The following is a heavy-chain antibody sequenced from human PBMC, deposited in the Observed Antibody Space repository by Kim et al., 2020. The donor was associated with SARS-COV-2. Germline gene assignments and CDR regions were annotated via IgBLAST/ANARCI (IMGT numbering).Heavy chain of an antibody. J-gene: IGHJ4*02. D-gene: IGHD3-16*01. Sequence: GTANSAQKFQGRVTITADESTSTAYMELSSLRSEDTAVYYCARDLLGLDYWGQGTLVTVSS. V-gene: IGHV1-69*01. CDR3: ARDLLGLDY. CDR2: GTA.